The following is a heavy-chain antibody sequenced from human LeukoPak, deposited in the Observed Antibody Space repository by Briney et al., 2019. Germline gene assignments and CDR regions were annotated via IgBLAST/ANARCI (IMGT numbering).Heavy chain of an antibody. D-gene: IGHD2-21*02. J-gene: IGHJ4*02. CDR1: GGSISSSSYY. CDR2: IYYSGST. Sequence: KPSETLSLTCTVSGGSISSSSYYWGWIRQPPGKGLEWIGSIYYSGSTYYNPSLKSRATISVDTSKNQFSLKLSSVTAADTAVYYCARALIYCGGDCYHFDYWGQGTLVTVSS. CDR3: ARALIYCGGDCYHFDY. V-gene: IGHV4-39*01.